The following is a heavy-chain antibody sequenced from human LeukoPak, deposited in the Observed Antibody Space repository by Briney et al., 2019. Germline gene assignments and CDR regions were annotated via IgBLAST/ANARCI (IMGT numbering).Heavy chain of an antibody. Sequence: PSETLSLTCTVSGGSISSYYWSWIRQPPGKGLEWIGYIYYSGSTNYNPSLKSRVTLSVDTSKNQFSLKLSSVTAADTAVYYCARAVWFGEMDVWGQGTTVTVSS. CDR2: IYYSGST. V-gene: IGHV4-59*01. D-gene: IGHD3-10*01. J-gene: IGHJ6*02. CDR3: ARAVWFGEMDV. CDR1: GGSISSYY.